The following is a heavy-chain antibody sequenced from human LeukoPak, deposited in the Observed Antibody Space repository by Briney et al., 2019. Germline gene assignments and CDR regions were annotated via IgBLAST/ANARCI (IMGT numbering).Heavy chain of an antibody. CDR2: INPNSGGT. D-gene: IGHD2-21*01. Sequence: GASVKVSCKASGCTFTGYYMHWVRQAPGQGLEWMGWINPNSGGTNYAQKFQGRVTMTRDTSISTAYMELSRLRSDDTAVYYCARSARWRYGPGFVGNYWGQGTLVTVSS. V-gene: IGHV1-2*02. CDR1: GCTFTGYY. CDR3: ARSARWRYGPGFVGNY. J-gene: IGHJ4*02.